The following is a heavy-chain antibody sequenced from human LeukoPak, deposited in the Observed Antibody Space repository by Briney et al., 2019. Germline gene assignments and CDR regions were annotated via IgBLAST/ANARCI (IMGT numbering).Heavy chain of an antibody. CDR1: GFTFSSYS. V-gene: IGHV3-49*03. CDR2: IRSKAYGGTT. CDR3: TSMWELAFADY. D-gene: IGHD1-26*01. Sequence: GGSLRLSCAASGFTFSSYSMSWFRQAPGKGLEWVGFIRSKAYGGTTEYAASVKGRFTISRDDSKSIAYLQMNSLKTEDTAVYYCTSMWELAFADYWGQGTLVTVSS. J-gene: IGHJ4*02.